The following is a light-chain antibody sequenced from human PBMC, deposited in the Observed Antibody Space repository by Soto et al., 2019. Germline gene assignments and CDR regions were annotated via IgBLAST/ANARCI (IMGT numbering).Light chain of an antibody. CDR1: SSDVGGYNF. Sequence: QSALTQPASVSGSPGQSITISCTGTSSDVGGYNFVSWYQQFPGNAPKLMIYEVSDRPSGVSNRFSGSKSGNTASLTISGLQAEDEADYYCSSYTNSNTWVFGGGTKVTVL. J-gene: IGLJ3*02. CDR3: SSYTNSNTWV. V-gene: IGLV2-14*01. CDR2: EVS.